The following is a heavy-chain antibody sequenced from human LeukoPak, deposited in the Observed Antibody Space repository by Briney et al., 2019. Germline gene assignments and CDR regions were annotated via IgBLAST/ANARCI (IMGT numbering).Heavy chain of an antibody. CDR1: GGSISSTIYY. CDR3: ARVLSSGYWVDP. D-gene: IGHD3-22*01. Sequence: KASETLSLTCTVSGGSISSTIYYWGWIRQPPGEGLEWIGSMFHGGSTYDNPSLKSRVTISGDASKNQFSLKLTSVIATDTAVYYCARVLSSGYWVDPWGQGTLVTVSS. CDR2: MFHGGST. V-gene: IGHV4-39*01. J-gene: IGHJ5*02.